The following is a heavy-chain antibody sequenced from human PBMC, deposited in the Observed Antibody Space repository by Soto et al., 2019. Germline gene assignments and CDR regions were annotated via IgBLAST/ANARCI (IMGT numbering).Heavy chain of an antibody. CDR3: ARDRGIVVVPAAMGPY. Sequence: QVQLVQSGAEVKKPGASVKVSCKASGYTFTSYAMHWVRQAPGQRLEWMGWINAGNGNTKYSQKFQGRVTITRDTCGSTAYMELRSVRSEDTCVYYCARDRGIVVVPAAMGPYWGQGTLVTVSS. CDR1: GYTFTSYA. D-gene: IGHD2-2*01. CDR2: INAGNGNT. V-gene: IGHV1-3*01. J-gene: IGHJ4*02.